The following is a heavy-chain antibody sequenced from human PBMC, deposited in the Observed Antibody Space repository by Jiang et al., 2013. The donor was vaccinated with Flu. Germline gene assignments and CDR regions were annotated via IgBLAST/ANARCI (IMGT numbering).Heavy chain of an antibody. CDR2: IKQDGSEK. V-gene: IGHV3-7*01. D-gene: IGHD6-19*01. J-gene: IGHJ4*02. Sequence: NIKQDGSEKYYVDSVKGRFTISRDNAKNSLYLQMNSLRAEDTAVYYCARDDSSGWTWGYWGQGTLVTVSS. CDR3: ARDDSSGWTWGY.